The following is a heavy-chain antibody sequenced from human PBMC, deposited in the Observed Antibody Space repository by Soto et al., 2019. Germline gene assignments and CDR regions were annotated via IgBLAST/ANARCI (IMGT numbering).Heavy chain of an antibody. CDR3: ARDENEVIRDAFDI. D-gene: IGHD1-1*01. Sequence: ESGGGLVKPGGSLRLSCAASGFTFSSYSMNWVRQAPGKGLEWVSSISSSSSYIYYADSVKGRFTISRDNAKNSLYLQMNSLRAEDTAVYYCARDENEVIRDAFDIWGQGTMVTVSS. CDR1: GFTFSSYS. CDR2: ISSSSSYI. V-gene: IGHV3-21*01. J-gene: IGHJ3*02.